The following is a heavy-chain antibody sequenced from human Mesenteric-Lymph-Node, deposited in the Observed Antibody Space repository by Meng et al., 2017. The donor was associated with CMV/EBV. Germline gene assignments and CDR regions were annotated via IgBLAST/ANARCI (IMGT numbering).Heavy chain of an antibody. CDR1: GGSISSGDYY. Sequence: SETLSLTCTVSGGSISSGDYYWSWIRQPPGKGLEWIGYIYYSGSTYYNPSLKSRVTISVDTSKNQFSLKLNSVTAADTAMYYCARGAYDFRSGYYGNAYDIWGQGTMVTVSS. J-gene: IGHJ3*02. CDR3: ARGAYDFRSGYYGNAYDI. V-gene: IGHV4-30-4*02. D-gene: IGHD3-3*01. CDR2: IYYSGST.